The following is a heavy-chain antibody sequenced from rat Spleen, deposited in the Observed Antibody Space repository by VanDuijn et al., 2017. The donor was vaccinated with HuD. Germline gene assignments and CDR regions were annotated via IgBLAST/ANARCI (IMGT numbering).Heavy chain of an antibody. CDR3: ASNFDGLQGYFDF. Sequence: EVQLVESGGGLVQPGNSLKLSCAASGFTFSDYAMAWVRQSPKKGLEWVATIIYDGSSTYYRDSVKGRFTISRDNAKSTLYLQMDSLRSEDTATYYCASNFDGLQGYFDFWGPGTMVTVSS. CDR1: GFTFSDYA. D-gene: IGHD4-1*01. J-gene: IGHJ1*01. V-gene: IGHV5-17*01. CDR2: IIYDGSST.